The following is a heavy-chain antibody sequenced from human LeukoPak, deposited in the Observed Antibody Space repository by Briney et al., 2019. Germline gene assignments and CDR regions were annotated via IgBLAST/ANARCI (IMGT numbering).Heavy chain of an antibody. J-gene: IGHJ5*02. CDR3: ARHDRNYYDSSGYSLFDP. D-gene: IGHD3-22*01. CDR2: IYYSGST. V-gene: IGHV4-39*01. Sequence: SETLSLTCTVSGGSISSSSYYWGWIRQPPGKGLEWIGSIYYSGSTYYNPSLKSRVTISVDTSKNQFSLKLSSVTAADTAVYYGARHDRNYYDSSGYSLFDPWGQGTLVTVSS. CDR1: GGSISSSSYY.